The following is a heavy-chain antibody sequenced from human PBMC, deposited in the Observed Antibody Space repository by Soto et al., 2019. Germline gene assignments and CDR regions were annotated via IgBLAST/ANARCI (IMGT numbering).Heavy chain of an antibody. Sequence: GGFLRLSCAASGFTFSSYAMSWVRQAPGKGLEWVSAISGSGGSTYYADSVKGRFTISRDNSKNTLYLQMNSLRAEDTAVYYCAKAPLRFLEWLLSAAGWGQGTLVTVSS. CDR1: GFTFSSYA. V-gene: IGHV3-23*01. D-gene: IGHD3-3*01. CDR3: AKAPLRFLEWLLSAAG. J-gene: IGHJ4*02. CDR2: ISGSGGST.